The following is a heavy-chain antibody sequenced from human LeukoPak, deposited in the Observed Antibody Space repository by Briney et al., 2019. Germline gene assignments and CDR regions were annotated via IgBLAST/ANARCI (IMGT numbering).Heavy chain of an antibody. V-gene: IGHV3-74*01. CDR1: GFTVSSNY. CDR2: INSDGSST. Sequence: GGSLRLSCAASGFTVSSNYMSWVRQAPGKGLVWVSRINSDGSSTSYADSVKGRFTISRDNAKNTLYLQMNSLRAEDTAVYYCARHQWLVQYGMDVWGQGTTVTVSS. CDR3: ARHQWLVQYGMDV. D-gene: IGHD6-19*01. J-gene: IGHJ6*02.